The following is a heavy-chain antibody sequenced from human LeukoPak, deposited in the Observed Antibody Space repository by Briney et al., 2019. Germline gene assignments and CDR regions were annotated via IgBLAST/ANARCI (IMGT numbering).Heavy chain of an antibody. D-gene: IGHD3-10*01. CDR2: ISPTRGGT. V-gene: IGHV1-2*02. Sequence: ASVTVSCKASGYSFTAYYIRWVRQAPGQGLEWMGRISPTRGGTKYAQKFLGRVSMTRDTSISTSYMELSSLRPDDTAVYYCASLEYASGSSNSYYYYDGRDIWGQGTMVTVSS. CDR1: GYSFTAYY. J-gene: IGHJ6*02. CDR3: ASLEYASGSSNSYYYYDGRDI.